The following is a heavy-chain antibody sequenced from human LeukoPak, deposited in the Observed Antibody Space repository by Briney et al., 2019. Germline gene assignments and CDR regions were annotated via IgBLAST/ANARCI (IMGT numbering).Heavy chain of an antibody. CDR3: ARENTMVRGAHNWFDP. CDR1: GYTFTSYG. J-gene: IGHJ5*02. D-gene: IGHD3-10*01. Sequence: GASVKVSCKASGYTFTSYGISWVRQAPGQGLEWMGWISAYNGNTNYAQKLQGRVTMTTDTSTSTAYMELRSLRSDDTAAYYCARENTMVRGAHNWFDPWGQGTLVTVSS. V-gene: IGHV1-18*01. CDR2: ISAYNGNT.